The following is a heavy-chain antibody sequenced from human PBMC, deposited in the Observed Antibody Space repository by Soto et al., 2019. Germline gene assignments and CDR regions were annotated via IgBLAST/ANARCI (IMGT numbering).Heavy chain of an antibody. V-gene: IGHV3-73*01. D-gene: IGHD4-4*01. J-gene: IGHJ4*02. Sequence: PGGSLRLSCAASGFTFSGSAMHWVRQASGKGLEWVGRIRSKSNYYATTYAASVKGRFTISRDDSQNTAFLLMNNLKTEDTAVYYCTGRAVLSTVTADYWGQGTLVTVSS. CDR1: GFTFSGSA. CDR2: IRSKSNYYAT. CDR3: TGRAVLSTVTADY.